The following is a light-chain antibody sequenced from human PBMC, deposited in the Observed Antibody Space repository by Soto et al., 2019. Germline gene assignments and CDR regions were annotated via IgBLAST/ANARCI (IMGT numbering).Light chain of an antibody. CDR1: SSDVGAYNY. CDR3: SSYTSATTYV. V-gene: IGLV2-14*01. Sequence: ALTQPASVSGSPGQSVTISCTGTSSDVGAYNYDSWYQQYPGEAPKVIIYDVSHRPAGVSNRFSGSKSGNTASLTISGLQTQDEADYYCSSYTSATTYVFGTGTKVTVL. CDR2: DVS. J-gene: IGLJ1*01.